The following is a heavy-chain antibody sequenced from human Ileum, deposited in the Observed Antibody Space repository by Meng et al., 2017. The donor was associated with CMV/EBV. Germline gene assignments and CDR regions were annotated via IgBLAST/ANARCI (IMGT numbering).Heavy chain of an antibody. CDR2: IYHSGST. Sequence: GSLRLSCTVSGYSISSGYYWGWIRQPPGKGLEWIGSIYHSGSTYYNPSLKSRVTISVDTSKNQFSLKLSSVTAADTAVYYCARGPIAARPKNWFDPWGQGTLVTVSS. J-gene: IGHJ5*02. CDR1: GYSISSGYY. D-gene: IGHD6-6*01. CDR3: ARGPIAARPKNWFDP. V-gene: IGHV4-38-2*02.